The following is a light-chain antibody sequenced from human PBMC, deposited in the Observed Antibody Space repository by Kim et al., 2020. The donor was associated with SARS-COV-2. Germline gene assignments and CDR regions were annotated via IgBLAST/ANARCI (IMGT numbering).Light chain of an antibody. V-gene: IGLV3-1*01. Sequence: VSPGQTASITCSGDKLGDKYACWYQQKPCQSPVLVIYQDSKRPSGIPELFSGSNSGNTATLTISGTQAMDEADYYCQAWDSSTKVFGTGTKVTVL. CDR2: QDS. CDR1: KLGDKY. CDR3: QAWDSSTKV. J-gene: IGLJ1*01.